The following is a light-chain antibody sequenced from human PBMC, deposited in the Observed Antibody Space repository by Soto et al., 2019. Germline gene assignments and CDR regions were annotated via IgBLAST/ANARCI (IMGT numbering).Light chain of an antibody. CDR3: QKYNSALALT. J-gene: IGKJ4*01. CDR1: QGISNY. CDR2: AAS. Sequence: DIQMTQSPSSLSASVGDRVTITCRASQGISNYLAWYQQKPEKVPKLLIYAASTLQSGVPSRFSGSGSGTEFTLTISSLQPEDVATYYCQKYNSALALTFGGGTKVEIK. V-gene: IGKV1-27*01.